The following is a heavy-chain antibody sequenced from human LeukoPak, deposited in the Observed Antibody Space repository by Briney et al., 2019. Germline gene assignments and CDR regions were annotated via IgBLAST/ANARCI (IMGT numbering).Heavy chain of an antibody. D-gene: IGHD6-19*01. CDR2: IYYSGST. Sequence: SETLSLTCTVSGGSISSSSYYWGWIRQPPGKGLEWIGSIYYSGSTYYNPSLKSRVTISVDTSKNQFSLKLSSVTAADTAVYYCARHRSGSSWFAPWGQGTLVTVYS. J-gene: IGHJ5*02. CDR1: GGSISSSSYY. CDR3: ARHRSGSSWFAP. V-gene: IGHV4-39*07.